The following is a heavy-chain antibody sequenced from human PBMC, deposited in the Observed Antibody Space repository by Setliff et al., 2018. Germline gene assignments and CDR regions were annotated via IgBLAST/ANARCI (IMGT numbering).Heavy chain of an antibody. Sequence: SETLSLTCTVSGGSISSHYWSWIRQPPGKGLEWIGYIYYSGSTNYNPSLKSRVTISVDTSKNRFSLKLSSVTAADTAVYYCARGERRWLRFSLDYWGQGTLVTVSS. D-gene: IGHD5-12*01. V-gene: IGHV4-59*11. CDR3: ARGERRWLRFSLDY. J-gene: IGHJ4*02. CDR2: IYYSGST. CDR1: GGSISSHY.